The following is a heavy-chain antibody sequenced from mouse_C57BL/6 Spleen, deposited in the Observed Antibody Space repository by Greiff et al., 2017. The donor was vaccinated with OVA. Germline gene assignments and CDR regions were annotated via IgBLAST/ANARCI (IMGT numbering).Heavy chain of an antibody. CDR3: ARGGDYYGKGWAMDY. V-gene: IGHV5-4*01. CDR2: ISDGGSYT. CDR1: GFTFSSYA. Sequence: EVHLVESGGGLVKPGGSLKLSCAASGFTFSSYAMSWVRQTPEKRLAWVATISDGGSYTYYPDNVKGRFTISRDNAKNNLYLQMSHLKSEDTAMYYWARGGDYYGKGWAMDYWGQGTSVTVSS. J-gene: IGHJ4*01. D-gene: IGHD2-1*01.